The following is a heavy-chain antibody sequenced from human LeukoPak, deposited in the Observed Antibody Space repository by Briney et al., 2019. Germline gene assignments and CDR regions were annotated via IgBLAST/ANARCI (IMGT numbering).Heavy chain of an antibody. J-gene: IGHJ4*02. CDR1: GFTFSAYS. V-gene: IGHV3-48*01. CDR3: ARNQEVDYYDSSGFYWGVEY. D-gene: IGHD3-22*01. CDR2: ISGGGGTI. Sequence: SGGSLRLSCAASGFTFSAYSVNWVRQAPGKGLEWVSFISGGGGTIYYADSVKGRFTISRDNAKNSLHLQMDSLRVEDTAVYYCARNQEVDYYDSSGFYWGVEYWGQGTLVTVSS.